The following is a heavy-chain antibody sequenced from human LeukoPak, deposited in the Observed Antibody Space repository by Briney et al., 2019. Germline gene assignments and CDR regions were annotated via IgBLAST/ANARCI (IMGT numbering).Heavy chain of an antibody. CDR3: ARVGPWGQLYYYYGMDV. V-gene: IGHV3-23*01. J-gene: IGHJ6*02. Sequence: PGGSLRLSCAASGFTFSSYAMSWVRQAPGNGLEWVSAISGSGGSTYYADSVKGRFTISRDNSKNTLYLQMNSLRAEDTAVYYCARVGPWGQLYYYYGMDVWGQGTTVTVSS. CDR2: ISGSGGST. D-gene: IGHD7-27*01. CDR1: GFTFSSYA.